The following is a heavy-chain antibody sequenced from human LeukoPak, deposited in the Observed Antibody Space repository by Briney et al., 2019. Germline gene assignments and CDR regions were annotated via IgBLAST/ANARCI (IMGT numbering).Heavy chain of an antibody. J-gene: IGHJ3*02. CDR2: IWFDGIRK. CDR3: ARDLEDSSPFGAFDM. V-gene: IGHV3-33*01. CDR1: GFTFSNYG. Sequence: GGSLRLSCAASGFTFSNYGMHWARQVPGKGLEWVAAIWFDGIRKYYADSVKGRLTISRDNSKSTLYLQMNSLRAEDTAVYYCARDLEDSSPFGAFDMWGQGTMVTVSS. D-gene: IGHD3-22*01.